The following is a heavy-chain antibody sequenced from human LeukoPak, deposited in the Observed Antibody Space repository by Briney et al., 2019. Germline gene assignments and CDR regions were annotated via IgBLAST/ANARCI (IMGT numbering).Heavy chain of an antibody. Sequence: GGSLRLSCAVSGFTFSSYWMHWVRQAPGKGLVWVSRIDRDGSRINYADSVKGRFTISRDNGKNTLFLQMNSLRAEDAAVYYCARDLGGRSGYWGQGTLVTVSS. V-gene: IGHV3-74*01. CDR3: ARDLGGRSGY. CDR1: GFTFSSYW. D-gene: IGHD1-26*01. J-gene: IGHJ4*02. CDR2: IDRDGSRI.